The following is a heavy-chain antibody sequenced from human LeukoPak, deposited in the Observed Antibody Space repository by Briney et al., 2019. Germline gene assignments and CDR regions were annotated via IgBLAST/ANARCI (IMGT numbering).Heavy chain of an antibody. D-gene: IGHD2-8*01. CDR1: GGSISSYY. CDR3: ARRGCTNGVCYFDY. CDR2: IYTSGST. Sequence: SETLSLTCTVSGGSISSYYWSWIRQPAGKGLEWIGRIYTSGSTNYNPSLKSRVTMSVDTSKNQFSLKLSSVTAADTAVYYCARRGCTNGVCYFDYWGQGTLVTVSS. J-gene: IGHJ4*02. V-gene: IGHV4-4*07.